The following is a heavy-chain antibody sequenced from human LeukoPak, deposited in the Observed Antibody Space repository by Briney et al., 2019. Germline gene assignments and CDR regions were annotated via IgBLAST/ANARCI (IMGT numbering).Heavy chain of an antibody. CDR2: IIPIFGAP. Sequence: SVKVSCKASGGTFSSYAISWVRQAPGQGLEWMGGIIPIFGAPNCAQKFQGRVTITADESTSTAYMELSSLRFDDTAVYYCARVGNYDSSADYYDYWGQGTLVTVSS. V-gene: IGHV1-69*01. J-gene: IGHJ4*02. CDR3: ARVGNYDSSADYYDY. CDR1: GGTFSSYA. D-gene: IGHD3-22*01.